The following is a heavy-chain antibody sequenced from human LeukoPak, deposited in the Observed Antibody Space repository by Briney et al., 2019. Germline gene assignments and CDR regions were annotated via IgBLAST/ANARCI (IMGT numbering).Heavy chain of an antibody. Sequence: PGRSLRLFCAASGFTFSTYAMHWVRQAPGKGLEWVAVIWSDSTNKYYADSVRGRFTISRDNSKNTLYLQMSSLRAEDTAMYYCGRDRLTTVTTFHFDYWGQGTLVTVSS. V-gene: IGHV3-33*01. CDR2: IWSDSTNK. CDR1: GFTFSTYA. CDR3: GRDRLTTVTTFHFDY. J-gene: IGHJ4*02. D-gene: IGHD4-17*01.